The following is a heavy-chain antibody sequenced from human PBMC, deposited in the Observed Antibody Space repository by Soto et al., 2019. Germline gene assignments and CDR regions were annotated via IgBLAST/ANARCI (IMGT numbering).Heavy chain of an antibody. Sequence: ASVKVSCKASGYTFTSYSISWVRQAPGQGLEWMGWISAYNGNTNYAQKLQSRGTMTTDTSTSTAYMELRSLRSDDTAVYYGARVFSAVVAARGLHYSGMDVWGQGTTVTVSS. D-gene: IGHD2-15*01. CDR1: GYTFTSYS. J-gene: IGHJ6*02. V-gene: IGHV1-18*01. CDR2: ISAYNGNT. CDR3: ARVFSAVVAARGLHYSGMDV.